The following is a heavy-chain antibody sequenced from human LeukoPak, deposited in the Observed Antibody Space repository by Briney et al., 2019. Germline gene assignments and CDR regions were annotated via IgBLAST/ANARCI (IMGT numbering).Heavy chain of an antibody. CDR2: INHSGST. V-gene: IGHV4-34*01. J-gene: IGHJ4*02. CDR3: ARGLWHRGVDY. D-gene: IGHD1-14*01. Sequence: SETLSLTCAAYGGSFSGYYWSWIRQPPGKGLEWIGEINHSGSTNYNPSLKSRVTISVDTSKNQFSLKLSSVTAADTAVYYCARGLWHRGVDYWGQGTLVTVSS. CDR1: GGSFSGYY.